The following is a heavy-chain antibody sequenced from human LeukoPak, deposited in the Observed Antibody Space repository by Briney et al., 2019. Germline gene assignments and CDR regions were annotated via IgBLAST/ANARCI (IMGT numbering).Heavy chain of an antibody. J-gene: IGHJ4*02. V-gene: IGHV3-30*02. Sequence: GGSLRPSCAASGFIFSSYGMHWVRQAPGKGLEWVAFIRYDGSNTYYADSVKGRFTISRDNSKNTLYLQMDSLRAEDTAMYYCAKDEVVRGLVIRFDYWGQGTLVTVSS. CDR2: IRYDGSNT. CDR1: GFIFSSYG. D-gene: IGHD3-10*01. CDR3: AKDEVVRGLVIRFDY.